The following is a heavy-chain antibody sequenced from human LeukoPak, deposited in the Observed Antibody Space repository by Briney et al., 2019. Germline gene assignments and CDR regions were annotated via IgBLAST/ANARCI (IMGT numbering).Heavy chain of an antibody. CDR3: ARDLYSSRTNDAFVI. D-gene: IGHD6-13*01. Sequence: SETLSLTCAVYGGSFSGFYWSWIRQPPGKGLEWIGDINHSGGTNYIPSLKSRVTISVDTSKKQFSLKLTSVTAADTALYYCARDLYSSRTNDAFVIWGQGTMVTVSS. CDR2: INHSGGT. V-gene: IGHV4-34*01. J-gene: IGHJ3*02. CDR1: GGSFSGFY.